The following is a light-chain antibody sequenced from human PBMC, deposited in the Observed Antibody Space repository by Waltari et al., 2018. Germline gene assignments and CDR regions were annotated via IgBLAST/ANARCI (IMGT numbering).Light chain of an antibody. CDR2: DAS. CDR3: QQHHELQT. CDR1: QDISKY. J-gene: IGKJ2*01. Sequence: DIQMTQSPSSLSASVGDRVTITCQASQDISKYLNWYQHKSGKAPKLLIYDASNLERGVPSRFRGYGSGTNFTFSISSLQPEDFATYFCQQHHELQTSGQGTKLDIK. V-gene: IGKV1-33*01.